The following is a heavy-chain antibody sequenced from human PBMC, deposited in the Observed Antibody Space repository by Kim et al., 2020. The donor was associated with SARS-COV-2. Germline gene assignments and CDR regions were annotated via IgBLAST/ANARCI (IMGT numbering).Heavy chain of an antibody. CDR1: AGSFSDSY. Sequence: SETLSLTCVVSAGSFSDSYLTWIRQSPGKGLEWIGEMNPSGGAIYNPSLRSRVTMSIDTSKSHFSLNLSPVTAADTAVYFCARGEAIAVDWGQGTLVTVSS. D-gene: IGHD6-19*01. CDR3: ARGEAIAVD. J-gene: IGHJ4*02. CDR2: MNPSGGA. V-gene: IGHV4-34*01.